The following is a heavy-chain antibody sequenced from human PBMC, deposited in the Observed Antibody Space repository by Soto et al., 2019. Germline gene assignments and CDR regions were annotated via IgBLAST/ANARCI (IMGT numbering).Heavy chain of an antibody. Sequence: QVQLVQSGAEVKKPGSSVKVSCKASGGTFSSYAISWMRQAPGQGLESMGEIIPIFGTANYAQKFQGRVMITADESTSTAYMELSSLRSEDTAVYYCARDRGPSSGYYPYWFDPWGQGTLVTVSS. CDR1: GGTFSSYA. CDR3: ARDRGPSSGYYPYWFDP. D-gene: IGHD3-22*01. J-gene: IGHJ5*02. V-gene: IGHV1-69*01. CDR2: IIPIFGTA.